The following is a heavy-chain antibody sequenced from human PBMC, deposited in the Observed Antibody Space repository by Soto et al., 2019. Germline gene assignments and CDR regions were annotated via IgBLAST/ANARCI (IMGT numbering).Heavy chain of an antibody. Sequence: QLQLQESGPGLVKPSETLSLTCTVSAGSISSSSYYWGWIRPPPGKGLEWSGSIYYSGSSYYNPSLKSRVTISVDTSKHQFSLKPRSVTAADTAVYYCARALWELLYGVSYWGQGTLVTVSS. CDR3: ARALWELLYGVSY. D-gene: IGHD1-26*01. J-gene: IGHJ4*02. CDR1: AGSISSSSYY. CDR2: IYYSGSS. V-gene: IGHV4-39*01.